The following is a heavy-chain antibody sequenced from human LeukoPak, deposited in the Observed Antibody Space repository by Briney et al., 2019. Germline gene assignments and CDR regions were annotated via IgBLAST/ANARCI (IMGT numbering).Heavy chain of an antibody. CDR3: ARVGRPTVTTGACRY. D-gene: IGHD4-17*01. Sequence: QPGRSLRLSCAASGFTFSSYGMHWVRQAPGKGLEWVAVISYDGSNKYYADSVKGRFTISRDNSKNTLYLQMNSLRAEDTAVYYCARVGRPTVTTGACRYWGQGTLVTVSS. CDR2: ISYDGSNK. V-gene: IGHV3-30*03. J-gene: IGHJ4*02. CDR1: GFTFSSYG.